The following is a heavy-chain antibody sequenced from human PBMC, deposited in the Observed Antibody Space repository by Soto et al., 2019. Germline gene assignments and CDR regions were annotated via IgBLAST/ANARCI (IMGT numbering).Heavy chain of an antibody. CDR3: AREGLVRGVFDY. Sequence: PGGSLRLSCAASGFTFSSYAMHWVRQAPGKGLEWVAVISYDGSNKYYADSVKGRFTISRDNSKNTLYLQMNSLRAEDTAVYYCAREGLVRGVFDYWGQGTLVTVSS. J-gene: IGHJ4*02. V-gene: IGHV3-30-3*01. CDR2: ISYDGSNK. D-gene: IGHD3-10*01. CDR1: GFTFSSYA.